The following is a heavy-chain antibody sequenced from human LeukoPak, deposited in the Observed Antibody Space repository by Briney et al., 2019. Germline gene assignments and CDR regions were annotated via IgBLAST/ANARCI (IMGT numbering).Heavy chain of an antibody. CDR1: GYSFTSYW. V-gene: IGHV5-51*01. CDR2: IYPGDSDI. CDR3: VRHTDYWFDS. Sequence: GESLKISCKGSGYSFTSYWIGWVRQMPGKGLEWMGIIYPGDSDIRYSPSFQGQVTISADKSITTAYLQWSSLKASDTAMYDCVRHTDYWFDSWGQGTLVTVSS. D-gene: IGHD2-21*02. J-gene: IGHJ5*01.